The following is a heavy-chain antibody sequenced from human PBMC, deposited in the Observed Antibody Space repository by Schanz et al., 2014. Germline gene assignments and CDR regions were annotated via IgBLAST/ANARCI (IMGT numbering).Heavy chain of an antibody. V-gene: IGHV1-2*06. Sequence: QVQLVQSGAEVKKPGASVKVSCKTSGYNFNGFPMHWLRQAPGRGLEWMGRINPDSGGTDYAQKFQGRVTMTRDTSVNTAYLDLSSLTSDDTAVYYCARGDVNWFDPWGQGTLVTVSS. J-gene: IGHJ5*02. CDR2: INPDSGGT. CDR3: ARGDVNWFDP. CDR1: GYNFNGFP.